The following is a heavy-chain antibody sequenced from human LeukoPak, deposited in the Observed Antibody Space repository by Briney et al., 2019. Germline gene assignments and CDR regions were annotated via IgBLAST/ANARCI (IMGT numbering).Heavy chain of an antibody. J-gene: IGHJ4*02. D-gene: IGHD4-17*01. Sequence: SETLSLTCAVYGGSFSGYYWSWIRQPPGKGLEWIGEINHSGNTDYNPSLKSRVTISVDTSKNQFSLKVTSVTAADTAVYYCARGGDYGDRNTFDYWGQGTLVTVSS. CDR1: GGSFSGYY. V-gene: IGHV4-34*01. CDR2: INHSGNT. CDR3: ARGGDYGDRNTFDY.